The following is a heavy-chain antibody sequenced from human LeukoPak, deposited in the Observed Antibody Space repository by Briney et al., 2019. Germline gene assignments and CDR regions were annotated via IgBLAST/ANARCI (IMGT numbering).Heavy chain of an antibody. J-gene: IGHJ4*02. V-gene: IGHV4-34*01. CDR2: INHSGST. D-gene: IGHD3-3*01. Sequence: SETLSLTCAVYGGSFSGYYWSWIRQPPGKGLEWIGEINHSGSTNYNPSLKSRVTISVDPSKNQFSLKLSSVTAADTAVYYCARLPLGSGFVPSYYFDYWGQGTLVTVSS. CDR3: ARLPLGSGFVPSYYFDY. CDR1: GGSFSGYY.